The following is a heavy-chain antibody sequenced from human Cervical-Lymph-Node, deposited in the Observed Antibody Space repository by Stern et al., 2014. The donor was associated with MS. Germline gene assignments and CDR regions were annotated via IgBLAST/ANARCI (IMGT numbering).Heavy chain of an antibody. V-gene: IGHV1-18*01. CDR3: ARDSSSSPGTAAAGKFYYGMDV. D-gene: IGHD6-13*01. CDR2: ISTYNDKT. Sequence: QVQLQESGTEVKKPGASVKGSCKASGYVFTSFGLSWVRQAPGQGLEWMGWISTYNDKTHLAHNFQGRVTMTTETSTDTAYMTLRRLRSDDTAVYYCARDSSSSPGTAAAGKFYYGMDVWGQGTTVAVSS. CDR1: GYVFTSFG. J-gene: IGHJ6*02.